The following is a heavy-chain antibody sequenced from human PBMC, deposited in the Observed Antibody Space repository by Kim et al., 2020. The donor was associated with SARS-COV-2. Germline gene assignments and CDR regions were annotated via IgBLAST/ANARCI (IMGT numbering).Heavy chain of an antibody. CDR2: ISSSSSYT. CDR1: GFTFSDYY. V-gene: IGHV3-11*05. J-gene: IGHJ6*02. CDR3: ARVGYDYVWGSYRDYYYHYGMDV. Sequence: GGSLRLSCAASGFTFSDYYMSWIRQAPGKGLEWVSYISSSSSYTNYADSVKGRFTISRDNAKNSLYLQMNSLRAEDTAVYYCARVGYDYVWGSYRDYYYHYGMDVWGQGTTDTVPS. D-gene: IGHD3-16*02.